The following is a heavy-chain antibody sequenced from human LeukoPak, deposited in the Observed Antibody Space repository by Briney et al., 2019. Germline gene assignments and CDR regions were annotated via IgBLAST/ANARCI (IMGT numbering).Heavy chain of an antibody. CDR3: ARLAAVEPHYYYYYYMDV. J-gene: IGHJ6*03. V-gene: IGHV4-34*01. D-gene: IGHD6-13*01. CDR1: GGSFSGYY. Sequence: PSETLSLTCAVYGGSFSGYYWSWIRQPPGKGLEWIGEINHSGSTNYNPSLKSRVTISVDTSKNQFSLKLSSVTAADTAVYYCARLAAVEPHYYYYYYMDVWGKGTTVTISS. CDR2: INHSGST.